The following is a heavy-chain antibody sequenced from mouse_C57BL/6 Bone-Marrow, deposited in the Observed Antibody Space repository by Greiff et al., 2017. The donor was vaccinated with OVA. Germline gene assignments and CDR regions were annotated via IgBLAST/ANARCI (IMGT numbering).Heavy chain of an antibody. D-gene: IGHD2-3*01. CDR3: TTTFDGNYVGY. CDR1: GFNIKDDY. Sequence: VQLQQSGAELVRPGASVKLSCTASGFNIKDDYMHWVKQRPEQGLEWIGWIDPENGDTEYASKFQGKATITEDTSSNTAYLQLSSRTSEDTAVYYCTTTFDGNYVGYWGQGTTLTVSS. V-gene: IGHV14-4*01. J-gene: IGHJ2*01. CDR2: IDPENGDT.